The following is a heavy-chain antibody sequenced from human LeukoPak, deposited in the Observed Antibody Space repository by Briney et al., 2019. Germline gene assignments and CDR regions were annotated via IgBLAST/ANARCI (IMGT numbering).Heavy chain of an antibody. CDR3: ARGPAAGTMGAPEYYYYMDV. CDR1: GYTFTSYD. V-gene: IGHV1-8*03. J-gene: IGHJ6*03. CDR2: MNPNSGNT. Sequence: ASVKVSCKASGYTFTSYDINWVRQATGQGLEWMGWMNPNSGNTGYAQKFQGRVTITRNTSISTAYMELSSLRSEDTAVYYCARGPAAGTMGAPEYYYYMDVWGKGTTVTVSS. D-gene: IGHD2-2*01.